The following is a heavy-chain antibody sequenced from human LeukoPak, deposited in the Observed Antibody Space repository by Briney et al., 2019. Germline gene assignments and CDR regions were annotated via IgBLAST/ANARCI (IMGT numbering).Heavy chain of an antibody. CDR2: ISSSSSPI. D-gene: IGHD6-13*01. V-gene: IGHV3-48*01. CDR3: ASSWDY. CDR1: GFTFTSSS. J-gene: IGHJ4*02. Sequence: GGSLRLACTASGFTFTSSSMNWVRQAPGKGLEWVSYISSSSSPIYYADSVKGRLTNSRDNAKNSLYLQMNSLRAEDTAVYYCASSWDYWGQGTLVTVSS.